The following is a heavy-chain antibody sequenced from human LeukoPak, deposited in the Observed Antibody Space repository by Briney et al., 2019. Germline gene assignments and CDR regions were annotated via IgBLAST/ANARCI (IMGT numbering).Heavy chain of an antibody. CDR2: IRSKAYGGTT. D-gene: IGHD2-2*01. Sequence: GGSLRLSRTASGFTFGDYAMSWVCQAPGKGLEWVGFIRSKAYGGTTEYAASVKGRFTISRDDSKSIAYLQMNSLKTEDTAVYYCTRDEVPAANYYGMDVWGQGTTVTVSS. V-gene: IGHV3-49*04. CDR3: TRDEVPAANYYGMDV. CDR1: GFTFGDYA. J-gene: IGHJ6*02.